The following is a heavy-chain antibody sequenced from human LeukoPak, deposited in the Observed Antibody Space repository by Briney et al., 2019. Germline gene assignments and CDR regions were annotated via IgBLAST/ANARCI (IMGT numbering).Heavy chain of an antibody. CDR1: GFTFSSYS. CDR2: ISSSSSTI. V-gene: IGHV3-48*01. D-gene: IGHD3-22*01. J-gene: IGHJ4*02. CDR3: AKVPTYYYDSSGYPFDY. Sequence: TGGSLRLSCAASGFTFSSYSMNWVRQAPGKGLEWVSYISSSSSTIYYADSVKGRFTISRDNAKNSLYLQMNSLRAEDTAVYYCAKVPTYYYDSSGYPFDYWGQGTLVTVSS.